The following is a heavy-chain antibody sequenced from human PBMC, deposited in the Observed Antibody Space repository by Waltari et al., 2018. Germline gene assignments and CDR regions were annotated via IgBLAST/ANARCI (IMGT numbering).Heavy chain of an antibody. CDR3: ARRNGGNAFDY. CDR2: IYYSGST. Sequence: QLQLQESGPGLVKPSETLSLTCTVSGGSISSSSYYWGWIRQPPGKGLEWIGSIYYSGSTYYNPSLKSRVTISVDTSKNQFSLKLSSVTAADTAVYYCARRNGGNAFDYWGQGTLVTVSS. D-gene: IGHD2-15*01. CDR1: GGSISSSSYY. V-gene: IGHV4-39*01. J-gene: IGHJ4*02.